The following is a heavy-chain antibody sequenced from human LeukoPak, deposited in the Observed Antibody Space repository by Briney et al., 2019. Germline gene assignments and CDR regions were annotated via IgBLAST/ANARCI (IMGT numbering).Heavy chain of an antibody. D-gene: IGHD3-22*01. V-gene: IGHV1-18*01. CDR3: ARVYYDSSGYFEGDDY. CDR1: GYTFTSYG. CDR2: ISAYNGNT. J-gene: IGHJ4*02. Sequence: ASVKVSCKASGYTFTSYGISWVRQAPGQGLEWMGWISAYNGNTNYAQKLQGRVTMTTDTSTSTAYMELRSLRSDDTAVYYCARVYYDSSGYFEGDDYWGQGTLVTVSS.